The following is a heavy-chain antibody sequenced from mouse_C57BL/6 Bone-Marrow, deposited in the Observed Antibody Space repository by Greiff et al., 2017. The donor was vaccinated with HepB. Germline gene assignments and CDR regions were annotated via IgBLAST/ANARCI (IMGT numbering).Heavy chain of an antibody. CDR3: AREEIYYYGSSPYYFDY. CDR2: ILPGSGST. CDR1: GYTFTVYW. D-gene: IGHD1-1*01. V-gene: IGHV1-9*01. Sequence: QVHVKQSGAELMKPGASVKLSCKATGYTFTVYWIEWVKQRPGHGLEWIGEILPGSGSTNYNEKFKGKATFTADTSSNTAYMQLSSLTTEDSAIYYCAREEIYYYGSSPYYFDYWGQGTTLTVSS. J-gene: IGHJ2*01.